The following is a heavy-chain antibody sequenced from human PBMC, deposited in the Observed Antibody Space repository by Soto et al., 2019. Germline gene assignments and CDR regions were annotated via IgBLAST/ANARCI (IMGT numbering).Heavy chain of an antibody. CDR3: ARDHRHVVVVAAIYYGMDV. CDR2: IIPIFGTA. CDR1: GGTFSSYA. J-gene: IGHJ6*02. Sequence: QVQLVQSGAGVKKPGSSVKVSCKASGGTFSSYAISWVRQAPGQGLEWMGGIIPIFGTANYAQKFQGRVTITADKSTSTAYMELSSLRSEDTAVYYCARDHRHVVVVAAIYYGMDVWGQGTTVTVSS. D-gene: IGHD2-15*01. V-gene: IGHV1-69*06.